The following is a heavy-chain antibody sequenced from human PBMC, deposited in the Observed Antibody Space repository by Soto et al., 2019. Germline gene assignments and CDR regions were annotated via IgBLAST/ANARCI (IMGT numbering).Heavy chain of an antibody. CDR2: TYYRSKWYN. J-gene: IGHJ4*02. D-gene: IGHD3-3*01. Sequence: PSQTLSLTCAISGDSVSSNSAAWNWIRQSPSRGLEWLGRTYYRSKWYNDYAVSVKSRITINPDTSKNQFSLKLSSVTAADTAVYYCARVGGRRRPLTDYWGQGTLVTVSS. CDR3: ARVGGRRRPLTDY. CDR1: GDSVSSNSAA. V-gene: IGHV6-1*01.